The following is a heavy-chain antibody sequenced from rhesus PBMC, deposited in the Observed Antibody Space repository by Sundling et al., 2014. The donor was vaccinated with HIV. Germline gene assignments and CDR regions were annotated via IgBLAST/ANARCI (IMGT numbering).Heavy chain of an antibody. J-gene: IGHJ4*01. CDR3: ARGDYYDSGYYVY. CDR1: GVSISDHYY. V-gene: IGHV4-106*01. CDR2: IYGSDGNT. D-gene: IGHD3-28*01. Sequence: QVQLQESGPGLVKPSETLSLICAVSGVSISDHYYWSWIRQSPGKGLEWIGYIYGSDGNTYYNPSLESRVTISIGTSKNQFSLNLKSVTAADTAVYYCARGDYYDSGYYVYWGQGVLVTVSS.